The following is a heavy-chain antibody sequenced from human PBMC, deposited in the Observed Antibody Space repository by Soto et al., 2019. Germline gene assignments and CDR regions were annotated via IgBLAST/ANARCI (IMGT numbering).Heavy chain of an antibody. V-gene: IGHV1-69*13. D-gene: IGHD3-10*01. CDR1: GGTFSSYA. CDR2: IIPIFGTA. J-gene: IGHJ6*02. CDR3: ARFELTQDWTMGYYYYYGMDV. Sequence: GASVKVSCKASGGTFSSYAISWVRQAPGQGLEWKGGIIPIFGTANYAQKFQGRVTITVDESTSTAYMELSSLRSDDTAVYYCARFELTQDWTMGYYYYYGMDVWGQGTTVTVSS.